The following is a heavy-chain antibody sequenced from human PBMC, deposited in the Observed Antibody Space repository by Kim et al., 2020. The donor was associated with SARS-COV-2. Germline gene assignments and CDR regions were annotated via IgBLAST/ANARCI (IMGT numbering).Heavy chain of an antibody. CDR3: ARSVGVIIKRWANYYYYYMDV. CDR2: INHSGST. D-gene: IGHD3-10*01. CDR1: GGSFSGYY. Sequence: SETLSLTCAVYGGSFSGYYWSWIRQPPGKGLEWIGEINHSGSTNYNPSLKSRVTISVDTSKNQFSLKLSSVTAADTAVYYCARSVGVIIKRWANYYYYYMDVWGKGTTVTVSS. V-gene: IGHV4-34*01. J-gene: IGHJ6*03.